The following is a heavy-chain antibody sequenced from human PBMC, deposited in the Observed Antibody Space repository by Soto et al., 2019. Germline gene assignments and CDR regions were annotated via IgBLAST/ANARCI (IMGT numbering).Heavy chain of an antibody. CDR1: GFTFSSYG. V-gene: IGHV3-33*01. CDR2: IWYDGSNK. J-gene: IGHJ6*02. CDR3: ARGYYFGSGSYYNVPMDV. Sequence: PGGSLRLSCAASGFTFSSYGMHWVRQAPGKGLEWVAVIWYDGSNKYYADSVKGRFTISRDNSKNTLYLQMNSLRDEDTAVYYCARGYYFGSGSYYNVPMDVWGQGTTVTVSS. D-gene: IGHD3-10*01.